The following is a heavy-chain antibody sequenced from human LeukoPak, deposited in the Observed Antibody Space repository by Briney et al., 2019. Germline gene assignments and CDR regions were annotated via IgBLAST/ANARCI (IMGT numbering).Heavy chain of an antibody. CDR2: IGSSGSTI. D-gene: IGHD3-10*02. J-gene: IGHJ4*02. CDR3: ARDAYLRGVPDGFFDY. Sequence: GGSLRLSCAASGFTFDDYAMHWVRQAPGKGLEWVSCIGSSGSTIYYADSVKGRFTISRDNSRNTLDLQLNSLTADDTAVYYCARDAYLRGVPDGFFDYWGQGALVTVSS. CDR1: GFTFDDYA. V-gene: IGHV3-48*01.